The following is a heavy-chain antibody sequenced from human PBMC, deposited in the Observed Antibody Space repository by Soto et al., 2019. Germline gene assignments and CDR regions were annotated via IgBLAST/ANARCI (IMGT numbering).Heavy chain of an antibody. D-gene: IGHD6-6*01. V-gene: IGHV4-31*03. CDR1: SDSMNSGGYY. CDR3: TRRGGSSSGYYYYAMDV. Sequence: PSETLSLTCSVSSDSMNSGGYYWSWFRQHPGKGLEWIGYIYSNGDTYYNPSLKSRVTISVDTSKNQFSLNLTSVTAADTAVYYCTRRGGSSSGYYYYAMDVWGQGTTVTVSS. J-gene: IGHJ6*02. CDR2: IYSNGDT.